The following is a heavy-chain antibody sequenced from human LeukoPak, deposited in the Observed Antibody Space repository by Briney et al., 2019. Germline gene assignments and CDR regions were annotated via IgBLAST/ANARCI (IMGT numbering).Heavy chain of an antibody. V-gene: IGHV5-51*01. D-gene: IGHD4-23*01. J-gene: IGHJ4*02. CDR2: IYPCDSDT. CDR3: ATATSWGSAVENYFDY. Sequence: GESLKISCKGSGYSFTSYWIGWVRQMPGKGLEWMGIIYPCDSDTRYSPSFQGQVTISADKSISTAYLQWSSLKASDTAMYYCATATSWGSAVENYFDYWGQGTLVTVSS. CDR1: GYSFTSYW.